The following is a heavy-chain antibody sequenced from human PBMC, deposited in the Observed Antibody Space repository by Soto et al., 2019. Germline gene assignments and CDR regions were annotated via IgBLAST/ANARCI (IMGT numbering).Heavy chain of an antibody. D-gene: IGHD2-15*01. Sequence: QVQLVESGGGVVQPGRSLRLSCAASGFTFSSYAMHWVRQAPGKGLEWVAVISYDGSNKYYADSVKGRFTISRDNSKNLLYLQMNSLRAEDTAVYYCARDAGACSGGSCYGGWFDPWGQGTLVTVSS. CDR3: ARDAGACSGGSCYGGWFDP. J-gene: IGHJ5*02. CDR2: ISYDGSNK. CDR1: GFTFSSYA. V-gene: IGHV3-30-3*01.